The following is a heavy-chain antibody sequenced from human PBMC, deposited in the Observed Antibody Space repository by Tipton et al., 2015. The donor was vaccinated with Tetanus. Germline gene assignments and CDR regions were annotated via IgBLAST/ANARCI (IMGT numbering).Heavy chain of an antibody. V-gene: IGHV4-39*02. CDR2: IYFEGST. Sequence: TLSLTCTVSGGSISDKKYYWGWIRQPPGKGLEWIASIYFEGSTYYSPSLKSRLTIDVDTSQNLFSLKLTSVTAADTAVYFCARHLYGYWFDPWGQGALVTVSS. J-gene: IGHJ5*02. D-gene: IGHD2/OR15-2a*01. CDR1: GGSISDKKYY. CDR3: ARHLYGYWFDP.